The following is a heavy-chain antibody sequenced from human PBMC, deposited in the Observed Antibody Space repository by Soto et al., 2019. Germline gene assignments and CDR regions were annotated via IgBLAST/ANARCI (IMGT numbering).Heavy chain of an antibody. CDR2: MDPDSGHT. CDR3: ARGYSLDIS. CDR1: GYAFTSYA. D-gene: IGHD2-2*03. V-gene: IGHV1-8*01. J-gene: IGHJ4*02. Sequence: QVQLVQSGAEVKKPGASVKVSCKASGYAFTSYAVNWVRQAPGHGLEWMGWMDPDSGHTGYAENFQGRVTMTRNTSISTAYMELRSLRSEDTAVYYCARGYSLDISWGQGTLVSVSA.